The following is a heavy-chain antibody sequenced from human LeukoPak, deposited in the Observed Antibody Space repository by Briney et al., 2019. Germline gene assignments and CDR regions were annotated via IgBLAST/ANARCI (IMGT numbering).Heavy chain of an antibody. V-gene: IGHV4-39*01. CDR3: ARSVGSSGYFLYFDY. CDR1: AGSITSSCYY. D-gene: IGHD3-22*01. J-gene: IGHJ4*02. CDR2: IYDGGGT. Sequence: KTSEALSLTCTLAAGSITSSCYYWGWIRQPPGKGLQRIGGIYDGGGTYYKPSLKSPVTISVDTSKNQFYLKLSSVTAADTAVYYCARSVGSSGYFLYFDYWGQGTLVTVSS.